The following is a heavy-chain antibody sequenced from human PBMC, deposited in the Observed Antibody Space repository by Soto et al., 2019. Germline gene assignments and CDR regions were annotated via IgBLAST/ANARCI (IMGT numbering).Heavy chain of an antibody. CDR3: ARVGYSGYEGVDYFDY. CDR2: INWNGGST. J-gene: IGHJ4*02. Sequence: EVQLLESGGGVVRPGGSLRLSCAASGFTFDDYGMSWVRQAPGKGLEWVSGINWNGGSTGYADSVKGRFTISRDNAKNHLYLQMNSLRAEDTALYHCARVGYSGYEGVDYFDYWGQGTLLTVSS. V-gene: IGHV3-20*01. CDR1: GFTFDDYG. D-gene: IGHD5-12*01.